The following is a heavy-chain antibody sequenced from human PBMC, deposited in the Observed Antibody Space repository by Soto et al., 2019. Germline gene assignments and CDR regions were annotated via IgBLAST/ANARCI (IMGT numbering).Heavy chain of an antibody. J-gene: IGHJ4*02. CDR3: AKDDFTDRGDDYFDY. Sequence: PGGSLRLSCAASGFSFTNFAMSWVRQAPGKGLEWVAGIGASGDITWYADSVKGRLSISRDNSKKTLYLQLNSLRFEDTAVYYCAKDDFTDRGDDYFDYWGPGTLVTVSS. CDR1: GFSFTNFA. D-gene: IGHD2-21*02. CDR2: IGASGDIT. V-gene: IGHV3-23*01.